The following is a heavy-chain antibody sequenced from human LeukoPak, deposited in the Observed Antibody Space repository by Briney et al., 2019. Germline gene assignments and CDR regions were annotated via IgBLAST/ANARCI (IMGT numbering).Heavy chain of an antibody. CDR2: IRYDGSNK. Sequence: PGGSLRLSCAASGLTFRTYAMSWVRQAPGKGLEWVAFIRYDGSNKYYADSVKGRFTISRDNSKNTLYLQMNSLRAEDTAVYYCAKDLKFGELLYRSPFDYWGQGTLVTVSS. J-gene: IGHJ4*02. CDR3: AKDLKFGELLYRSPFDY. CDR1: GLTFRTYA. V-gene: IGHV3-30*02. D-gene: IGHD3-10*01.